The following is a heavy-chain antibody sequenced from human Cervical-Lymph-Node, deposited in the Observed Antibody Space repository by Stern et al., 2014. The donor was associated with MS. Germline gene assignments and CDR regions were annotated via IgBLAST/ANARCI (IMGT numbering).Heavy chain of an antibody. CDR2: IRNKEKNYAT. CDR1: GFTFSASV. Sequence: EVQLVESGGGLVQPGGSLKVSCAASGFTFSASVIHWVRQASGQGLEWVGRIRNKEKNYATAYAVSMKGRFTISRDDSKNTAYLHMNSLKVEDTAVYYCAPSSAIWGRGTLVTVSS. V-gene: IGHV3-73*02. CDR3: APSSAI. J-gene: IGHJ3*02.